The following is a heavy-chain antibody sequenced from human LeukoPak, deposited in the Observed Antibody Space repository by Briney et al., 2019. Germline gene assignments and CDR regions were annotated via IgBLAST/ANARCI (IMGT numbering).Heavy chain of an antibody. CDR3: ARTKVDTAMALDAFDF. D-gene: IGHD5-18*01. J-gene: IGHJ3*01. Sequence: PGGPLGLPVAASGLPVSSNYWGWFGQLEGKGWGGVQIFYSGGNTYYADSVRGRFTISRDNSKNTLYLQMNNLRAEDTAVYYCARTKVDTAMALDAFDFWGQGTLVTVSS. CDR2: FYSGGNT. V-gene: IGHV3-53*01. CDR1: GLPVSSNY.